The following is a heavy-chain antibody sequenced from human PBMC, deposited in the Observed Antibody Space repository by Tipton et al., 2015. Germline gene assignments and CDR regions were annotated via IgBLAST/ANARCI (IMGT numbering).Heavy chain of an antibody. CDR1: GFTFSTYG. CDR2: VWYDGGEK. V-gene: IGHV3-33*03. Sequence: SLRLSCAASGFTFSTYGMHWVRQAPGKGLDWVAVVWYDGGEKQYADSVKGRFTISRDNAKNSLYLQMNSLRAEDTALYYCAKDGSSGWQDTVYYYYGMDVWGQGTTVTVSS. D-gene: IGHD6-19*01. J-gene: IGHJ6*02. CDR3: AKDGSSGWQDTVYYYYGMDV.